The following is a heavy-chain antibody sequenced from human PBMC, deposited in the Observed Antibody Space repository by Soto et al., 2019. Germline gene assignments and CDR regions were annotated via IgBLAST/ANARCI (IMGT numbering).Heavy chain of an antibody. V-gene: IGHV3-23*01. CDR2: ISGSSGST. J-gene: IGHJ4*02. CDR3: AKDILGSIAAANGD. D-gene: IGHD6-13*01. Sequence: EVQLLESGGGLVQPGGSLRLSCAASGFTFSSYAMSWVRQAPGKGLEWVSAISGSSGSTYYADSVKGRFTISRDNSKNTLYLQMNSLRAEDTAVYYCAKDILGSIAAANGDWGQGTLVTVSS. CDR1: GFTFSSYA.